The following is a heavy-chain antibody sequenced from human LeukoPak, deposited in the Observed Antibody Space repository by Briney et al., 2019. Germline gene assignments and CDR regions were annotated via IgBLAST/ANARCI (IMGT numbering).Heavy chain of an antibody. Sequence: GGSLRLSXAASGFTFSSYWMHWVRQAPGKGLVWVSRINSDGSTTTYADSVKGRFTISRDNAKNTLYLQMNSLRADDTAVYYCARVRDGYYFDYWGRGNLVTVSS. V-gene: IGHV3-74*01. D-gene: IGHD5-24*01. CDR1: GFTFSSYW. CDR2: INSDGSTT. CDR3: ARVRDGYYFDY. J-gene: IGHJ4*02.